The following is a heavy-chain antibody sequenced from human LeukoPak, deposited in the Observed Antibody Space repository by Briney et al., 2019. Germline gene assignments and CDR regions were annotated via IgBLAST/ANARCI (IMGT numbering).Heavy chain of an antibody. D-gene: IGHD3-10*01. V-gene: IGHV3-53*01. Sequence: PGGSLRLSCAASGFTFSSNYMTWVRQAPGEGLEWVSVIYIGGSTYYADSVKGRFTISRDNSKNTLYLQMNSLRAEDTAVYYCARLAPNYYGSGSSYRYFDYWGQGTLVTVSS. CDR3: ARLAPNYYGSGSSYRYFDY. J-gene: IGHJ4*02. CDR1: GFTFSSNY. CDR2: IYIGGST.